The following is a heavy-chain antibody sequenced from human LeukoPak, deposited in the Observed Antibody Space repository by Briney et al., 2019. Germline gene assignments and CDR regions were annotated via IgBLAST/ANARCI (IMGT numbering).Heavy chain of an antibody. CDR1: GFTFSSYA. V-gene: IGHV3-30*04. Sequence: GGSLRLSCAASGFTFSSYAMHWVRQAPGKGLEWVAVISFDGSNKYYADSVKGRFTISRDTSKNTLYLHMNSLRAEDTAAYYCARGYSYFDYWGQGTQVIVTS. CDR3: ARGYSYFDY. D-gene: IGHD2-21*01. CDR2: ISFDGSNK. J-gene: IGHJ4*02.